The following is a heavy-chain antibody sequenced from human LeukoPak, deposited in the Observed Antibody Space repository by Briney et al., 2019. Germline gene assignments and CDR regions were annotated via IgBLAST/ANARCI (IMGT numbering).Heavy chain of an antibody. J-gene: IGHJ6*03. V-gene: IGHV4-39*07. Sequence: SETQSLTCTVSGGSISRNSDYWGWIRQPPGKGLEWIGSVYYGGSTYYNPSLESRVTISVDTSKNQFSLKLSSVTAADTAVYYCARDLNLPSSGGYYYMDVWGKGTTVTVSS. CDR2: VYYGGST. CDR1: GGSISRNSDY. D-gene: IGHD2-2*01. CDR3: ARDLNLPSSGGYYYMDV.